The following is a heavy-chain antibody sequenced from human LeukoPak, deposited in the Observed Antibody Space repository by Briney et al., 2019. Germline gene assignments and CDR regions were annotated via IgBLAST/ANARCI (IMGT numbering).Heavy chain of an antibody. V-gene: IGHV4-59*08. Sequence: SETLSLTCTVSAGSISSDYWTWVRQPPGKGLEWIAYINYSGDTNYNPSLKSRVTISIDTSKNQLSLRLSSVTAADTAVYYCARRWVYDKRAFDAWGQGTMVTVSS. CDR1: AGSISSDY. CDR2: INYSGDT. J-gene: IGHJ3*01. CDR3: ARRWVYDKRAFDA. D-gene: IGHD3-16*01.